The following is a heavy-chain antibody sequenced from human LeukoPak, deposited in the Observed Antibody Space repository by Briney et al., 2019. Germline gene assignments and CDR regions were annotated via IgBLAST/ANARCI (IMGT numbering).Heavy chain of an antibody. CDR1: GYTFTSYY. V-gene: IGHV1-46*01. CDR3: ATPYCGGDCYSYYYGMDV. CDR2: INPSGGST. J-gene: IGHJ6*02. Sequence: ASVKVSCKASGYTFTSYYMHWVRQAPGQGLEWMGIINPSGGSTSYAQKFQGRVTMTRDTSTSTVYMELSSLRSGDTAVYYCATPYCGGDCYSYYYGMDVWGQGTTVTVSS. D-gene: IGHD2-21*02.